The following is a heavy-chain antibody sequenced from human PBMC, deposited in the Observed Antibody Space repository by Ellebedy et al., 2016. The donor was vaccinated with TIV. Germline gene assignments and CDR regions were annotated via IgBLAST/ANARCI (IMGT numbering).Heavy chain of an antibody. CDR2: ISWNSGSI. J-gene: IGHJ4*02. V-gene: IGHV3-9*01. CDR1: GFTFDDYA. Sequence: GGSLRLSXAASGFTFDDYAMHWVRQAPGKGLEWVSGISWNSGSIGYADSVKGRFTISRDNAKNSLYLQMNSLRAEDTALYYCARVRDSSGWGGYDYWGQGTLVTVSS. D-gene: IGHD6-19*01. CDR3: ARVRDSSGWGGYDY.